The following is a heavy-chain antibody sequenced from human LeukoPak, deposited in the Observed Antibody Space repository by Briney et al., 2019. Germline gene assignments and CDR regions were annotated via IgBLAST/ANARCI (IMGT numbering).Heavy chain of an antibody. CDR1: GFTFSSYA. V-gene: IGHV3-23*01. J-gene: IGHJ4*02. CDR3: AKDIPIAVAGTRAFDY. Sequence: GGSLTLSCAASGFTFSSYAMSWVRQAPGKGLEWVSAIRGSGSSTYYAAPVNARFTISRDNSKTTLYLHMNNLRADDTTVYYCAKDIPIAVAGTRAFDYWGQGTLVTVSS. CDR2: IRGSGSST. D-gene: IGHD6-19*01.